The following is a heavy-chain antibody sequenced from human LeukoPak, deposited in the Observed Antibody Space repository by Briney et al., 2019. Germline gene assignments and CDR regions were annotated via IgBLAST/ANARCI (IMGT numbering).Heavy chain of an antibody. J-gene: IGHJ4*02. V-gene: IGHV1-46*01. D-gene: IGHD4-11*01. CDR3: ARDRNANDY. Sequence: ASVTVSFMSSVYTFTNYFMHWVRPAPGQGLEWMGRINPSSGSTSYAQKFQGRATMTRDTYTSTVYMDLSSLRSEDTAVYYCARDRNANDYWGQGTLVTVSS. CDR2: INPSSGST. CDR1: VYTFTNYF.